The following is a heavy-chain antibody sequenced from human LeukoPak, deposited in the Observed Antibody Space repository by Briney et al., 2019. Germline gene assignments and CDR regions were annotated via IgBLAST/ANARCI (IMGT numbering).Heavy chain of an antibody. CDR3: ARYHCTNGVCYYFDY. D-gene: IGHD2-8*01. V-gene: IGHV4-59*01. J-gene: IGHJ4*02. Sequence: SETLSLTCTASGGSINSNYWSWIRQPPGKGLEWIGYIYYSGSTNCNPSLKSRVTTSVDTSKNQFSLKLRSVTAADTAVYYCARYHCTNGVCYYFDYWGQGTLVTVSS. CDR2: IYYSGST. CDR1: GGSINSNY.